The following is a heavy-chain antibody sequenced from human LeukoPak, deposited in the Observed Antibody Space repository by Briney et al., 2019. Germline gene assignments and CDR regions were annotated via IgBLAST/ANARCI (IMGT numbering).Heavy chain of an antibody. CDR1: GGSISSGFYY. J-gene: IGHJ4*02. CDR2: VYTSGSA. Sequence: PSETLSLTCTVSGGSISSGFYYWNWIRQPAGKGLEWIGRVYTSGSANYNPSLKSRLTILIDTSKNQFSLKLNSVTAADTAVYYCAREGQYQLLSIPYCGQGTLVTVSP. CDR3: AREGQYQLLSIPY. V-gene: IGHV4-61*02. D-gene: IGHD2-2*01.